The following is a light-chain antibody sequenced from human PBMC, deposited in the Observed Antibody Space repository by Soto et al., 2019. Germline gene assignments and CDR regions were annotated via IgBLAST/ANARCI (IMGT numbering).Light chain of an antibody. J-gene: IGKJ4*01. CDR2: VAS. Sequence: EIVMTQSPATLSVSPGERATLCCRASQSVSSNLAWYQQKPGQTPKLLIYVASTRATGIPARFSGSGSGTEFTLTLSSLQFEDFAVYYCQQYNVWPLTFGGGTKVEFK. CDR3: QQYNVWPLT. CDR1: QSVSSN. V-gene: IGKV3-15*01.